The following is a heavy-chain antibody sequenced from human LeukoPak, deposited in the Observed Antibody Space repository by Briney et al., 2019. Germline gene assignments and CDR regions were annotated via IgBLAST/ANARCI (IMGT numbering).Heavy chain of an antibody. CDR2: IYYSGST. J-gene: IGHJ5*02. D-gene: IGHD3-10*01. CDR3: ARDRITMVRGAQTNNWFDP. V-gene: IGHV4-30-4*08. CDR1: GGSISSGGYY. Sequence: SETLSLTCTVSGGSISSGGYYWSWIRQPPGKGLEWIGYIYYSGSTYYNPSLKSRVTISVDTSKNQFSLKLSSVTAADTAVYYCARDRITMVRGAQTNNWFDPWGQGTLVTVSS.